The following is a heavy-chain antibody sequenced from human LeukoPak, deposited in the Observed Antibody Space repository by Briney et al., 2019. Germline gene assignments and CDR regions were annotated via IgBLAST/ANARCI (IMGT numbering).Heavy chain of an antibody. D-gene: IGHD5-18*01. Sequence: GGSLRLSCAASGFTFSSYSMNWVRQAPGKGLEWVSYISSSSSTIYYADSVKGRFTISRDNAKNSLYLQMNSLRAEDTAVYYCARDGETWIQLWYEGIFDYWGQGTLVTVSS. CDR1: GFTFSSYS. J-gene: IGHJ4*02. CDR2: ISSSSSTI. V-gene: IGHV3-48*04. CDR3: ARDGETWIQLWYEGIFDY.